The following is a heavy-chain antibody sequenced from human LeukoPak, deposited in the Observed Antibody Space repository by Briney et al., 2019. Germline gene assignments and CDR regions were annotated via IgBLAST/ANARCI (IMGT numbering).Heavy chain of an antibody. CDR2: IGGSGGST. CDR1: GFTFNTYT. Sequence: GGSLRLSCAASGFTFNTYTMSWVRQAPGKGLEWVSAIGGSGGSTYYADSVKGRFTISRDNPKKTLYLQMDSLRAEDTAVYYCAKDHYYDSSNYYYGRPNLFDYWGQGTLVTVSS. D-gene: IGHD3-22*01. V-gene: IGHV3-23*01. J-gene: IGHJ4*02. CDR3: AKDHYYDSSNYYYGRPNLFDY.